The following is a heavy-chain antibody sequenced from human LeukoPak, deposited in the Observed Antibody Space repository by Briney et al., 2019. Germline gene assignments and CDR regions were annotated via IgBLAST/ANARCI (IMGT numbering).Heavy chain of an antibody. J-gene: IGHJ4*02. V-gene: IGHV4-59*01. Sequence: PSETLSLTCTVSGASISTYYWSWIRQPPGKGLEWIGYLFFGGSTNYNPSHKSRVTISSDTSKNQLSLKLTSVTAADTAVYYCARAGGGWSFDYLGQGTLVTVSS. CDR2: LFFGGST. CDR1: GASISTYY. CDR3: ARAGGGWSFDY. D-gene: IGHD6-19*01.